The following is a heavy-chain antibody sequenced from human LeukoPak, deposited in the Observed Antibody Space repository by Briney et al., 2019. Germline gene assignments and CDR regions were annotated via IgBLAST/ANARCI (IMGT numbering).Heavy chain of an antibody. Sequence: PSETLSPTCTVFGGSINSYYWSWIRQPAGKGLEWIGRIYSSGSTLYNPSLKTRVTMSVDSSKKQFSLKLSSVTAADTAVYYCARNSEGLRLGELSPPIWGQGTLVTVSS. CDR1: GGSINSYY. CDR3: ARNSEGLRLGELSPPI. D-gene: IGHD3-16*02. J-gene: IGHJ4*02. V-gene: IGHV4-4*07. CDR2: IYSSGST.